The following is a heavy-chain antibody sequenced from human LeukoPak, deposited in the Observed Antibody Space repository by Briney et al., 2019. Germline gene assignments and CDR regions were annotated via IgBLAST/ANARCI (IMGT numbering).Heavy chain of an antibody. J-gene: IGHJ3*02. CDR2: ISYDGSNK. Sequence: GGSLRLSCAASGFTFSSSGMHWVRQAPGKGLEWVAVISYDGSNKYYADSVKGRFTISRDNSKNTLYLQMNSLRAEDTVVYYCARDHSSGWYQGAFDIWGQGTMVTVSS. D-gene: IGHD6-19*01. CDR3: ARDHSSGWYQGAFDI. CDR1: GFTFSSSG. V-gene: IGHV3-30*03.